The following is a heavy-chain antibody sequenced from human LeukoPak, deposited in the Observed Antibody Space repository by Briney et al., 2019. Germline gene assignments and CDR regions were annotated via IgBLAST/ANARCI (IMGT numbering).Heavy chain of an antibody. V-gene: IGHV4-34*01. CDR2: INHSGST. D-gene: IGHD2/OR15-2a*01. Sequence: SETLSPTCAVYGGSFSGYYWSWICEPPGKGLEWSGEINHSGSTNYNTSLTSRVTISVDTSKNQFSLKLSSVTAADTAVYYCARGSDEYSQEYYYMDVWGKGTTVTVSS. J-gene: IGHJ6*03. CDR1: GGSFSGYY. CDR3: ARGSDEYSQEYYYMDV.